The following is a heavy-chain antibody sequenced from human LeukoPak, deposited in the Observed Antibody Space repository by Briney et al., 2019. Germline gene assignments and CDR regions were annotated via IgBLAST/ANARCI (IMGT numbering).Heavy chain of an antibody. J-gene: IGHJ3*02. CDR3: AREGVGATSGAFDI. D-gene: IGHD1-26*01. Sequence: ASVNVSCKASGYTVTSYYMHWVRQAPPEALEWMGMIYPSGGSTSYPHKFQGRVTMTRDTSTSTVYMELSSLRSEDTAVYYCAREGVGATSGAFDIWGQGTMVTVSS. CDR2: IYPSGGST. V-gene: IGHV1-46*01. CDR1: GYTVTSYY.